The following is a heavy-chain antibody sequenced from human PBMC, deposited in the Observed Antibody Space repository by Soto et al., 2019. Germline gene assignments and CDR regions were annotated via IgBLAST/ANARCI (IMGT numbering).Heavy chain of an antibody. Sequence: GESLKISCAASGFTFSNAWMSWVRQAPGKGLEWVGRIKSKTDGGTTDYAAPVKGRFTISRDDSKNTLYLQMNSLKTEDTAVYYCTRESSTYYYGMDVWGQGTTVTVSS. V-gene: IGHV3-15*01. CDR1: GFTFSNAW. J-gene: IGHJ6*02. D-gene: IGHD6-6*01. CDR2: IKSKTDGGTT. CDR3: TRESSTYYYGMDV.